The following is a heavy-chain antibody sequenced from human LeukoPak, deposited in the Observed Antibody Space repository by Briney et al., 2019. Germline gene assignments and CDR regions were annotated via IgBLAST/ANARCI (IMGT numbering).Heavy chain of an antibody. J-gene: IGHJ4*02. CDR3: ARVVGRYCSSTSCYIDY. D-gene: IGHD2-2*02. V-gene: IGHV4-59*01. CDR1: GGSINSYY. Sequence: SETLSLTCTVSGGSINSYYWGWVRQPAGKGLEWIGYIYDSGSTNYNPSLKSRVTISEDTSKRQFSLKLRSVTAADTAVYYCARVVGRYCSSTSCYIDYWGQGTLVTVSS. CDR2: IYDSGST.